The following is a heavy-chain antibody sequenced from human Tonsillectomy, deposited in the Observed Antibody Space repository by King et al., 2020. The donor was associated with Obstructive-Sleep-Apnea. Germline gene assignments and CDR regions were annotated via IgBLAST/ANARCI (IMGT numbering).Heavy chain of an antibody. Sequence: DVQLVESGGGLVQPGGSLRLSCAASGFSFGSYWMTWVRQAPGKGLEWVANIKQDGSQKFYVDSVKGRFTISRDNAKESLYLQMSSLRPQDTGGYYWAREKRHPVRLHYYGMDVWGQGTTVTVSS. CDR3: AREKRHPVRLHYYGMDV. J-gene: IGHJ6*02. V-gene: IGHV3-7*01. D-gene: IGHD6-13*01. CDR2: IKQDGSQK. CDR1: GFSFGSYW.